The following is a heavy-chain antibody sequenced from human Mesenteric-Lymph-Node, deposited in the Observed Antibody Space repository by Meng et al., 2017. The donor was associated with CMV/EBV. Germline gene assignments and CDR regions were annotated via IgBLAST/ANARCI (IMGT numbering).Heavy chain of an antibody. CDR1: GFTFSSYA. CDR2: ISYDGSNK. J-gene: IGHJ3*01. D-gene: IGHD1/OR15-1a*01. V-gene: IGHV3-30*04. CDR3: ARDIGTVPPADGLDV. Sequence: GESLKISCAASGFTFSSYAMHWVRQAPGKGLEWVAVISYDGSNKYYADSVKGRFTISRDNSKNTLYLQMKSLRTEDTAVYYCARDIGTVPPADGLDVWGQGTMVTVSS.